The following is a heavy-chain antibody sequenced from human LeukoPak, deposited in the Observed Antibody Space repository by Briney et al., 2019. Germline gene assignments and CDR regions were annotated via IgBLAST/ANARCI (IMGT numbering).Heavy chain of an antibody. D-gene: IGHD3-22*01. CDR3: AKHLRYFYDYDAFHM. CDR1: GFTFSSYP. J-gene: IGHJ3*02. V-gene: IGHV3-23*01. CDR2: ISGNSGAT. Sequence: PGGSLRLSCATSGFTFSSYPMSWVRQAPGRGLEWVSVISGNSGATYYADSVKGRFTISRDNSKDTLSLQMNSLKADDTAVYYCAKHLRYFYDYDAFHMWGQGTMVTVSS.